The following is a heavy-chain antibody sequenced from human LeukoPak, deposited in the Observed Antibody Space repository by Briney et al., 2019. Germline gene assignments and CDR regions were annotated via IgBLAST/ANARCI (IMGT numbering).Heavy chain of an antibody. J-gene: IGHJ5*02. V-gene: IGHV1-46*01. Sequence: ASVKVSCKASGYTFTSYHMHWARRAPGQGLEWMGIINPSSGISTYAQKFQGRVTMARDTSTSTVYMELSSLQSEDTAVYYCARAQLWFGELFSAWFDPWGQGSLVTVSS. CDR2: INPSSGIS. CDR1: GYTFTSYH. D-gene: IGHD3-10*01. CDR3: ARAQLWFGELFSAWFDP.